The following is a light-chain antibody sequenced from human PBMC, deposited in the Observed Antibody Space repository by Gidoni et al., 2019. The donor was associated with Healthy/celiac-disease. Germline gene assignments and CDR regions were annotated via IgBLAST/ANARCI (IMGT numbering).Light chain of an antibody. CDR1: QSLLYSNGYNY. J-gene: IGKJ4*01. CDR3: MQALQTPLT. CDR2: LGS. V-gene: IGKV2-28*01. Sequence: DIVMTQCPLSLPVTPGEPASISCRSSQSLLYSNGYNYLDWYLQKPGQSPQLLIYLGSNRASWVPDRFSGSVSGTDFTLKISIVDAEDVGVYYCMQALQTPLTFGGGTKVEIK.